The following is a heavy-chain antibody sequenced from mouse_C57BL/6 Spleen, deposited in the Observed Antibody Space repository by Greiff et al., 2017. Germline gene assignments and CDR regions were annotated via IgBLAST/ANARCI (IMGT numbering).Heavy chain of an antibody. CDR1: GYTFTSYW. J-gene: IGHJ4*01. D-gene: IGHD2-4*01. V-gene: IGHV1-69*01. CDR3: ARWGYDYDEGYAMDY. CDR2: IDPSDSYT. Sequence: VQLQQPGAELVMPGASVKLSCKASGYTFTSYWMHWVKQRPGQGLEWIGEIDPSDSYTNYNQKFKGKSTLTVDKSSSTAYMQLSSLTSEDSAVYYCARWGYDYDEGYAMDYWGQGTSVTVSS.